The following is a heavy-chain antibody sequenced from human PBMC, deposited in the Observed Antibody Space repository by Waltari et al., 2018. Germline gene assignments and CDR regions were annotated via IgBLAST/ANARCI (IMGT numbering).Heavy chain of an antibody. V-gene: IGHV3-7*01. CDR1: GFTFGTYW. D-gene: IGHD2-15*01. CDR2: IKQNGREK. CDR3: ARRRGGGYWYFDL. Sequence: VQLVGSGGGLVQPGGALRLSCVGCGFTFGTYWMSWVRHSPGKWLEWVANIKQNGREKSYVDSVKGRFIISRDDAQNSLYLQLNSLRAEDTAVYYCARRRGGGYWYFDLWGRGTLVTVSS. J-gene: IGHJ2*01.